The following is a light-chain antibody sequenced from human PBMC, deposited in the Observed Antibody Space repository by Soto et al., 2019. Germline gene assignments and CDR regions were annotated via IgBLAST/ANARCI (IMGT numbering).Light chain of an antibody. CDR3: CSDVGGYSYV. V-gene: IGLV2-11*01. CDR2: DVS. J-gene: IGLJ1*01. CDR1: SSDVGDYNS. Sequence: QSVLTQPRSVSGSPGQSVAVSCIGTSSDVGDYNSVSWYQQHPGKAPKLMIYDVSKRPSGVPDRFSGSKSGNTASLTISGLQAEDEADYYCCSDVGGYSYVFGRGPKVTVL.